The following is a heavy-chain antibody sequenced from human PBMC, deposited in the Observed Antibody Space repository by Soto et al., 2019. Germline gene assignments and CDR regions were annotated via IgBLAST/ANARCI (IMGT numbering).Heavy chain of an antibody. CDR2: IIPILGIA. Sequence: QVQLVQSGAEVKKPGSSVKVSCKASGGTFSSYTISWVRQAPGQGLEWMGRIIPILGIANYAQKFQGRVTIXAEASXXTAYMELSSLRSEDTAVYYCARDYNRGYYPYYFDYWGQGTLVTVSS. J-gene: IGHJ4*02. CDR1: GGTFSSYT. CDR3: ARDYNRGYYPYYFDY. V-gene: IGHV1-69*08. D-gene: IGHD1-26*01.